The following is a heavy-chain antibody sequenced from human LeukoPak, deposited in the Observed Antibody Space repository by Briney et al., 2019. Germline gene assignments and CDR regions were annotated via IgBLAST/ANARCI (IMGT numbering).Heavy chain of an antibody. CDR3: ARGGLGSTSYGYYYMDV. CDR1: GFTFSSNA. J-gene: IGHJ6*03. D-gene: IGHD2-2*01. V-gene: IGHV3-7*01. CDR2: KKKDGSEK. Sequence: GGPLRSSCAAPGFTFSSNAMHWVRQAQAKGLEWVANKKKDGSEKYYVDSVKGRFTISRDNAKNSLYLQMNSLRAEDTAVYYCARGGLGSTSYGYYYMDVWGKGTTVTVSS.